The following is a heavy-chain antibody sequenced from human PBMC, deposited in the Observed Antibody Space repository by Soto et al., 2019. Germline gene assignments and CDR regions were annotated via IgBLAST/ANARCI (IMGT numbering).Heavy chain of an antibody. CDR1: GGTFSSYA. CDR2: IIPIFGTA. D-gene: IGHD3-22*01. J-gene: IGHJ3*02. V-gene: IGHV1-69*06. CDR3: ARGTYDSSGFLIGGDAFDI. Sequence: QVQLVQSGAEVKKPGSSVKVSCKASGGTFSSYAISWVRQAPGQGLEWMGGIIPIFGTANYAQKFQDRVTITAYKSTSTAYMELSSLRSKDTAVYYCARGTYDSSGFLIGGDAFDIWGQGTMVTVS.